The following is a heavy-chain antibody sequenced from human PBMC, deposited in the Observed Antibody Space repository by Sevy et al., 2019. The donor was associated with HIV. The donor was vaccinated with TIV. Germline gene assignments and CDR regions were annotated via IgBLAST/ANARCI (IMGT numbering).Heavy chain of an antibody. V-gene: IGHV3-11*01. CDR3: ASGDWNDVIDY. D-gene: IGHD1-1*01. CDR2: IGSCASTI. J-gene: IGHJ4*02. CDR1: GFIFSDYY. Sequence: GGSLRLSCAASGFIFSDYYMSWIRQAPGKGLECISYIGSCASTILYADSVKGGFNISRDNAKNSLYLQLNSPGIDDTAVFYCASGDWNDVIDYWGQGTLVTVSS.